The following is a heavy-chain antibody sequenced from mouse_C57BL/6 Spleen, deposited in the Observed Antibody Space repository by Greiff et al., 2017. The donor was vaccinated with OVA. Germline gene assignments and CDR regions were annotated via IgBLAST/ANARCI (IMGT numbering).Heavy chain of an antibody. CDR2: INPDNGGK. Sequence: EVQLQQSGPVLVKPGASVKMSCKASGYTFTDYYMNWVKQSHGKSREWIGVINPDNGGKSYKQKFKGKAKETGDKTTRTAYMEVNSLTSEDSAVYYCSRGGGFAYWGQGTLVTVSA. CDR3: SRGGGFAY. J-gene: IGHJ3*01. V-gene: IGHV1-19*01. CDR1: GYTFTDYY.